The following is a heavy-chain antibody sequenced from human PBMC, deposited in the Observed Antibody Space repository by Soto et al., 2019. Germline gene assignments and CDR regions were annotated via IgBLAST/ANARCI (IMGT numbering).Heavy chain of an antibody. V-gene: IGHV4-30-2*01. CDR2: IYHSGST. CDR1: GGSISSGGYS. D-gene: IGHD1-26*01. CDR3: ARGSYYGAFDI. J-gene: IGHJ3*02. Sequence: SETLSLTCAVSGGSISSGGYSWSWIRQPPGKGLEWIGYIYHSGSTYYNPSLKSRVTISVDRSKDQFSLKLSSVTAADTAVYYCARGSYYGAFDIWGQGTMVTVSS.